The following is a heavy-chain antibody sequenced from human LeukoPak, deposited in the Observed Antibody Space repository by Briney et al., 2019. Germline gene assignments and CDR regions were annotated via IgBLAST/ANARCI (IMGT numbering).Heavy chain of an antibody. V-gene: IGHV1-46*01. CDR3: ARDQEAFDY. CDR2: IYPRDGST. Sequence: ASVKVSCKASGYSFTSNYIHWVRQAPGQGLEWMGMIYPRDGSTSYAQKFQGRVTVTRDTSTSTVHMGLSGLRSEDTAVYYCARDQEAFDYWGQGTLVTVSS. J-gene: IGHJ4*02. CDR1: GYSFTSNY.